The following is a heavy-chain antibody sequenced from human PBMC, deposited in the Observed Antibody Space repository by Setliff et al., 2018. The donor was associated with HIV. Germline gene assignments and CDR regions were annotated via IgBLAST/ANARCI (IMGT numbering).Heavy chain of an antibody. CDR2: ISYDASNI. CDR1: GFTFSDYA. Sequence: HPGGSLRLSCAASGFTFSDYAMHWVRQAPGKGLEWVTFISYDASNIYYADSVKGRFTISRDNSKNTLYLQMNDLRSVDTAVYYCARDSPLSHFDYWGQGILVTVSS. V-gene: IGHV3-30*04. CDR3: ARDSPLSHFDY. J-gene: IGHJ4*02.